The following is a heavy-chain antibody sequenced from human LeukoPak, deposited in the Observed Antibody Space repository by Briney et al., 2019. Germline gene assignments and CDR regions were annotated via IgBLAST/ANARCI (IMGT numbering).Heavy chain of an antibody. J-gene: IGHJ1*01. D-gene: IGHD3-10*02. Sequence: GGSLRLSCAASGFTFSQTGMHWVRQAPGKGLEWVAVIWSDGSKTYSADSVKGRFSISRDDSKNMLYLRMDSLRVEDTAVYYCATEGAHVAQGGYVPHWGQGTLVTVSS. CDR2: IWSDGSKT. CDR1: GFTFSQTG. CDR3: ATEGAHVAQGGYVPH. V-gene: IGHV3-33*01.